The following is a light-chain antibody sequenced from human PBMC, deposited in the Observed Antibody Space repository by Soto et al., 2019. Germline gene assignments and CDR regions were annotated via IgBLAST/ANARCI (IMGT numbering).Light chain of an antibody. J-gene: IGKJ4*01. V-gene: IGKV1-39*01. CDR3: QQGKSFPFT. Sequence: DIQMTQSPSSLSASVGDRVTITCRASQSISNYLNWYQQKPGKAPNLLIYDASSLQSGVPSRFSGSGSGTDFTLTISSLQPEDFATYYCQQGKSFPFTFGGGTKVEFK. CDR1: QSISNY. CDR2: DAS.